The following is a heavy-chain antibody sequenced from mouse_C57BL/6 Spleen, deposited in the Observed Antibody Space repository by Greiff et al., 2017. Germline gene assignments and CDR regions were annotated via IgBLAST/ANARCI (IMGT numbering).Heavy chain of an antibody. CDR2: IDPETGGT. CDR1: GYTFTDYE. D-gene: IGHD2-3*01. V-gene: IGHV1-15*01. CDR3: TRTGDGYFLYFEG. J-gene: IGHJ1*03. Sequence: QVQLQQSGAELVRPGASVTLSCKASGYTFTDYEMHWVKQTPVHGLEWIGAIDPETGGTAYNQKFKGKAILTADTSSRTAYMERRSLTSEDSAVYYWTRTGDGYFLYFEGRGTGPTGTGSS.